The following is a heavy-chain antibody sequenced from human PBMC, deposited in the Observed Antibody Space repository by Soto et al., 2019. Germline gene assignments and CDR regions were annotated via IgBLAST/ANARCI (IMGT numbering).Heavy chain of an antibody. D-gene: IGHD1-7*01. CDR3: AREGTGTTMVYYYYGMDV. CDR1: GGTFSSYA. Sequence: RASVKVSCKASGGTFSSYAISWVRQAPGQGLEWMGGIIPIFGTANYAQKFQGRVTITADKSTSTAYMELSSLRSEDTAVYYCAREGTGTTMVYYYYGMDVWGQGTTVTVSS. J-gene: IGHJ6*02. V-gene: IGHV1-69*06. CDR2: IIPIFGTA.